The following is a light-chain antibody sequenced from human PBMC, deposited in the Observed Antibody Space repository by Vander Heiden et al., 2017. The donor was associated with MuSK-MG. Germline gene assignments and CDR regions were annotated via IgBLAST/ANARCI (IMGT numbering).Light chain of an antibody. CDR2: GVS. CDR3: QQYGSSPPWT. V-gene: IGKV3-20*01. J-gene: IGKJ1*01. Sequence: EIGLTQSPGTLSLSPGERATLSCRASQSVSSSYLAWYQHKPGQAPRLLIYGVSSRAPGIPDRFSGSGSGTDFTLTISRLEPEDFAVYYCQQYGSSPPWTFGQGTKVEIK. CDR1: QSVSSSY.